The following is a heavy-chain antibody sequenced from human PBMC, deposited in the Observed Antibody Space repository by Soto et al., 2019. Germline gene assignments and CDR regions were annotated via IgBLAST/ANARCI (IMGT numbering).Heavy chain of an antibody. J-gene: IGHJ4*02. Sequence: QMQLVESGGGVVQPGRSLRLSCAASGFTFSNHGIHWFRQAPGKGLEWVGDISYNGIDTWYADSVKGRFTIYRDNFKNTAYLQMNGLRLEDTAVYYCLSGEGQNGHDTRFDYCGQGTLVTVSP. CDR3: LSGEGQNGHDTRFDY. CDR1: GFTFSNHG. CDR2: ISYNGIDT. V-gene: IGHV3-30*03. D-gene: IGHD5-12*01.